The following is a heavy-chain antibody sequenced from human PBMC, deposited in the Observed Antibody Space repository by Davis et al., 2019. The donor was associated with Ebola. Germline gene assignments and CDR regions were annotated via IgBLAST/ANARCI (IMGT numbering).Heavy chain of an antibody. J-gene: IGHJ4*02. CDR3: VTTHKRYYDFWSGYYPLGY. Sequence: PGGSLRLSCAASGFTFSSYWMHWVRQAPGKGLVWVSRINSDGSSTSYADSVKGRFTISRDNAKNTLYLQMNSLRAEDTAVYYCVTTHKRYYDFWSGYYPLGYWGQGTLVTVSS. CDR1: GFTFSSYW. CDR2: INSDGSST. D-gene: IGHD3-3*01. V-gene: IGHV3-74*01.